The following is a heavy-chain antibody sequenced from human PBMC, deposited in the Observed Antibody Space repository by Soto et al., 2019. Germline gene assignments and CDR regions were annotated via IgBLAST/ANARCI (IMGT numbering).Heavy chain of an antibody. CDR2: ISGKNGNT. CDR1: GYTFISHG. V-gene: IGHV1-18*04. D-gene: IGHD2-15*01. Sequence: QVQLVQAGVEVKKPGASVKGSCKDSGYTFISHGIRWLRQAPGQGREWMGWISGKNGNTNYAQKLQGRVTLTTDTSTSTAYMELRSLRSDDTAVYYCARVSSSIVVVPDYGMDVWGQGTPVTVSS. CDR3: ARVSSSIVVVPDYGMDV. J-gene: IGHJ6*02.